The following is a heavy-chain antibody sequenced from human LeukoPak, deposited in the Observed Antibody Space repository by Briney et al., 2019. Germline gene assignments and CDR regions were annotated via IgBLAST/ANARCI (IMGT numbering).Heavy chain of an antibody. CDR2: LSVSGADT. V-gene: IGHV3-23*01. J-gene: IGHJ3*01. Sequence: GGSLRLSCAGSGFTFNDYAMNWVRQAPGKGLEWVSGLSVSGADTNYAASVRGRFIVSRDRSRNTLFLQMNRLRPDDTAIYYCAKVVQMSIMWDGFDVWGQGTMVTVSS. CDR3: AKVVQMSIMWDGFDV. D-gene: IGHD5-24*01. CDR1: GFTFNDYA.